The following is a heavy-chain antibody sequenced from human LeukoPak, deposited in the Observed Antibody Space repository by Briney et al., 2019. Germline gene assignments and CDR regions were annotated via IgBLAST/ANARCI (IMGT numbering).Heavy chain of an antibody. J-gene: IGHJ5*02. CDR2: INHSGST. CDR1: GFTFSNYA. Sequence: GSLRLSCAASGFTFSNYAMSWVRQAPGKGLEWIGEINHSGSTNYNPSLKSRVTISVDTSKNQFSLKLSSVTAADTAVYYCARERTIRIYNWFDPWGQGTLVTVSS. V-gene: IGHV4-34*01. D-gene: IGHD2/OR15-2a*01. CDR3: ARERTIRIYNWFDP.